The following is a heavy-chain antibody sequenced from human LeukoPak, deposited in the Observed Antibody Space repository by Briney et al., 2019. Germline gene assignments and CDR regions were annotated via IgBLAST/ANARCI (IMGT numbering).Heavy chain of an antibody. CDR1: GFTLGTYA. J-gene: IGHJ3*01. Sequence: GGSLRLSCAASGFTLGTYAMTWVRQAPGMGLEWVSTILNNGVSTYHADSVKGRFTISRDNSRNTLHLQMNSLRAEDTAVYYCAKGGGRPLDDAFDVWGQGTMVTVSS. CDR3: AKGGGRPLDDAFDV. V-gene: IGHV3-23*01. CDR2: ILNNGVST.